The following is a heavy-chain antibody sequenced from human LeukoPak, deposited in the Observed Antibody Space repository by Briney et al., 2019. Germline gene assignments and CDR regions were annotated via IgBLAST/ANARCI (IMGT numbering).Heavy chain of an antibody. CDR3: ARDHKGGDGADAFDI. D-gene: IGHD5-24*01. CDR1: GFTFSSYG. J-gene: IGHJ3*02. CDR2: ISYDGSNK. V-gene: IGHV3-30*03. Sequence: PGRSLRLSCAASGFTFSSYGMHWVRQAPGKGLEWVAVISYDGSNKYYADSVRGRFTISRDNAKNSLYLQMDSLRAEDTAFYYCARDHKGGDGADAFDIWGHGTMVTVSS.